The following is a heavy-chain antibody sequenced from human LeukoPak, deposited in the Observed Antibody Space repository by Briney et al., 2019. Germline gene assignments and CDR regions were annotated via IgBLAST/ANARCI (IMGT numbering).Heavy chain of an antibody. CDR3: ARDRGIHIVVVPAAPLGY. J-gene: IGHJ4*02. D-gene: IGHD2-2*01. CDR1: GFTSSSYG. CDR2: ISHDGSNK. V-gene: IGHV3-30*03. Sequence: SGGSLRLSCAASGFTSSSYGMHWVRQAPGRGLEWVAVISHDGSNKYYADSVRGRFTISRDNSKNTLYLQMNSLRAEDTAVYYCARDRGIHIVVVPAAPLGYWGQGTLVTVSS.